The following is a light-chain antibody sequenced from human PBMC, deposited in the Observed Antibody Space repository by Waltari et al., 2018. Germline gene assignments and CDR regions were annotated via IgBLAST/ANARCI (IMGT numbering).Light chain of an antibody. CDR1: QTVRRN. Sequence: IVMTQSPASLSVSPGERATLSCRASQTVRRNLAWYQQKPGQAPRLLIYNASTRATGVPARFSGSGSGTEFTLSISSLQSEDVAVYCCQQYHDWPPKTFGQGTKVEVK. V-gene: IGKV3-15*01. CDR2: NAS. J-gene: IGKJ1*01. CDR3: QQYHDWPPKT.